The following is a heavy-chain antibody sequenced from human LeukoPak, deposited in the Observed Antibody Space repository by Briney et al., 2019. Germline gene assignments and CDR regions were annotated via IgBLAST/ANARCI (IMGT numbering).Heavy chain of an antibody. CDR2: FDPEDGGT. J-gene: IGHJ3*02. D-gene: IGHD6-13*01. Sequence: GASVKVSCKVSGYTLTELSMHWVRQAPGKGLEWMGGFDPEDGGTIYAQKFQGRVTMAEDTSTDTAYMELSSLRSEDTAVYYCATGGRATAGPDAFDIWGQGTMVTVSS. V-gene: IGHV1-24*01. CDR1: GYTLTELS. CDR3: ATGGRATAGPDAFDI.